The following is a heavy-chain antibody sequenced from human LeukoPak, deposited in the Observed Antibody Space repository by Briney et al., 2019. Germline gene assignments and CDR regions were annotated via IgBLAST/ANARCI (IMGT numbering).Heavy chain of an antibody. J-gene: IGHJ6*03. Sequence: PSETLSLTCAVSGYSINSGYYWGWIRQPPGKGLEWIGSMYHSGSTYYNPSLKSRVTLSVDTSKNQFSLKLSSVTAADTAVYYCARETRIVGATIGPKYYMDVWGKGTTVTVSS. V-gene: IGHV4-38-2*02. CDR3: ARETRIVGATIGPKYYMDV. CDR2: MYHSGST. CDR1: GYSINSGYY. D-gene: IGHD1-26*01.